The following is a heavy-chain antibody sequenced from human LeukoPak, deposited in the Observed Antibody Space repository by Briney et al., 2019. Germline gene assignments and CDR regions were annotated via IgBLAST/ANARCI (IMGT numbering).Heavy chain of an antibody. Sequence: ASVKVSCKASGYTFTGYYMHWVRQAPGQGLEWMGWINPNSGGTNYAQKIQGRVTMTRDTSISTAYMELSRLRSDDTAVYYCARTFVVPATPFDPWGQGTLVTVSS. CDR1: GYTFTGYY. CDR3: ARTFVVPATPFDP. CDR2: INPNSGGT. V-gene: IGHV1-2*02. J-gene: IGHJ5*02. D-gene: IGHD2-2*01.